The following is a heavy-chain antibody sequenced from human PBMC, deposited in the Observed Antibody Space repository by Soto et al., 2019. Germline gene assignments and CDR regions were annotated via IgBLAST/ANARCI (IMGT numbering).Heavy chain of an antibody. D-gene: IGHD2-2*01. CDR3: AKDSKSVSVSAARVYGMDV. V-gene: IGHV3-23*01. J-gene: IGHJ6*02. CDR2: LSDSGGHT. CDR1: GFTFSLYA. Sequence: PGGSLRLSCAGSGFTFSLYAMTWVRQAPGKGLEWVSTLSDSGGHTYYADSVKGRFTISRDNPKNTLYLQMNSLRGEDTAVYHCAKDSKSVSVSAARVYGMDVWGQGTTVTVSS.